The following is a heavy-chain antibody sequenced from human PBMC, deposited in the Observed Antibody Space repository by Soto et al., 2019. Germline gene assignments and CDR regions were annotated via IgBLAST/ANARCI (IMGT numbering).Heavy chain of an antibody. Sequence: EVQLVESGGGLVQPGGSLRLSCAASGFTFSSYSMNWVRQAPGKGLEWVSYISSSSSTIYYADSVKGRSTISRDNAKKSLDLQMNSLRDEDTAVYYCARGGGYQHYWGQGTLVTVSS. CDR2: ISSSSSTI. J-gene: IGHJ4*02. D-gene: IGHD1-26*01. V-gene: IGHV3-48*02. CDR3: ARGGGYQHY. CDR1: GFTFSSYS.